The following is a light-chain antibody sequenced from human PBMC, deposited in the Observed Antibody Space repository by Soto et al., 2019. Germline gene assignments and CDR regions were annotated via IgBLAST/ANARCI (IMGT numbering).Light chain of an antibody. CDR1: QSVSSD. CDR3: QQYNNWPPWT. Sequence: EIVMTQSPATLPVSPGERATLSCRASQSVSSDLAWYQQKPGQAPRLLIYGASTRATGIPDRFSGSGSGTEFTLTISSLQSEDFAVYYCQQYNNWPPWTFGQGTKVEIK. CDR2: GAS. V-gene: IGKV3-15*01. J-gene: IGKJ1*01.